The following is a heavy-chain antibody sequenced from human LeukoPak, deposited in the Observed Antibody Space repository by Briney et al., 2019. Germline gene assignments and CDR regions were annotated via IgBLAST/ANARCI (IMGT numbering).Heavy chain of an antibody. J-gene: IGHJ5*02. CDR3: ARRGFSNWFDP. CDR2: LNPDNGDT. V-gene: IGHV1-2*06. CDR1: GYTFSTYY. D-gene: IGHD2/OR15-2a*01. Sequence: ASVKVSCKASGYTFSTYYLHWVRQAPGQGLEWLGRLNPDNGDTNYAQKFQGRVTMTRDTSISTAYMEVSSLRSDDAAVYYCARRGFSNWFDPWGQGTLVTVSS.